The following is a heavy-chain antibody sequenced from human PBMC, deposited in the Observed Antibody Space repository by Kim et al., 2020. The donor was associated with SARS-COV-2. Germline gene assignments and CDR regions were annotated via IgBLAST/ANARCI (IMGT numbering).Heavy chain of an antibody. J-gene: IGHJ4*02. Sequence: YYADSVKGRFTISRDNSENPLYLQVGSLRTEDMAVYFCARSAPDSTGYFDYWGQGTLVTVSS. CDR3: ARSAPDSTGYFDY. V-gene: IGHV3-64*02. D-gene: IGHD3-22*01.